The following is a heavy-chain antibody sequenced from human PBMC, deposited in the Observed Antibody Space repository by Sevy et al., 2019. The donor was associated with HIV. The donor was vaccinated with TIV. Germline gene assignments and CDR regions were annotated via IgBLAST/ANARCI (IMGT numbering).Heavy chain of an antibody. CDR1: GSMFSTYG. CDR2: IWYDGSQK. CDR3: ARDHGFGDYVRYYFEY. V-gene: IGHV3-33*01. Sequence: GGSLRLSCAASGSMFSTYGIHWVRQAPGKGLEWVAIIWYDGSQKYYAHSVKGRFTISRDNSNNTVYLQMNSLRAEDTAVYYCARDHGFGDYVRYYFEYWGQGTLVTVSS. J-gene: IGHJ4*02. D-gene: IGHD3-10*01.